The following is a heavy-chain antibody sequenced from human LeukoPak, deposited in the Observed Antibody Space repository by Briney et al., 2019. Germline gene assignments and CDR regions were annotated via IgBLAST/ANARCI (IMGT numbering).Heavy chain of an antibody. J-gene: IGHJ3*02. CDR2: MKLNSGNT. Sequence: GASVKVSCKASGYTFTGYYMHWVRQAPGQGLEWMGWMKLNSGNTGYAQKFQGRVTMTRNTSISTAYMELSSLRSEDTAVYYCARPQLYDYVWGSYRSSFAFDIWGQGTMVTVSS. D-gene: IGHD3-16*02. V-gene: IGHV1-8*02. CDR3: ARPQLYDYVWGSYRSSFAFDI. CDR1: GYTFTGYY.